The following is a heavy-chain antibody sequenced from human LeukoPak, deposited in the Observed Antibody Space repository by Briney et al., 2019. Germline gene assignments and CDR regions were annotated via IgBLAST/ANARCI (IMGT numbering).Heavy chain of an antibody. CDR1: GGSISTSLYY. J-gene: IGHJ4*02. Sequence: PSETLSLTCTVSGGSISTSLYYWGWIRQPPGKGLEWIGSIYYSGTTYYNPSFRSRVTISIDTSKNQFSLKLRSVTAADTAVYYCARLDYYDSKYYFDYWGQGTLVTVSS. V-gene: IGHV4-39*01. D-gene: IGHD3-22*01. CDR3: ARLDYYDSKYYFDY. CDR2: IYYSGTT.